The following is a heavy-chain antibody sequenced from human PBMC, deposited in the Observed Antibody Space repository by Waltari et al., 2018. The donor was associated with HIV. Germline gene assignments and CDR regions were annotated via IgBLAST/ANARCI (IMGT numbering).Heavy chain of an antibody. J-gene: IGHJ4*02. D-gene: IGHD3-16*01. CDR2: NDHNGET. V-gene: IGHV4-34*01. Sequence: QVQLRQWGAGLLKPSETLSLTCAVYGASVNENYWAWIRQSPDKGLEWIGENDHNGETNYSPSLKTRVTITLDMSKNQVCLKLKSATAADTAVYFCVRGLGSRPFYRSYEPWGQGTLVTVSS. CDR1: GASVNENY. CDR3: VRGLGSRPFYRSYEP.